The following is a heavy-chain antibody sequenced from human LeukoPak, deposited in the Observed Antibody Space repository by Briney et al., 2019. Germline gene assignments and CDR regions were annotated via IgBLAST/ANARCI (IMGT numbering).Heavy chain of an antibody. D-gene: IGHD3-3*01. CDR1: GGSISSYY. J-gene: IGHJ5*02. V-gene: IGHV4-59*01. CDR2: IYYSGST. CDR3: ARVSPYYDFRSGYFGWFDP. Sequence: SETLSLTCTVSGGSISSYYWSWIRQPPGKGLEWIGYIYYSGSTNYNPSLKSRVTISVDTSKNQFSLKLSSVTAADTAVYYCARVSPYYDFRSGYFGWFDPWGQGTLVTVSS.